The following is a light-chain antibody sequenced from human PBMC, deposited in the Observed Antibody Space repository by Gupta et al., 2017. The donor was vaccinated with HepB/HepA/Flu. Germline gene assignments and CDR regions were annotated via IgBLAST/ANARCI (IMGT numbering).Light chain of an antibody. Sequence: SALTQPPSVSGSPGQSVTISCTGTSSDIGSYNRVSWYQQSPGTAHKLIIYEVDKRTAGVPDRFSASKSGNTASLTISGRQTEDEADYYCSADTTSSTYVFGSGTKVTVL. CDR2: EVD. CDR3: SADTTSSTYV. V-gene: IGLV2-18*02. J-gene: IGLJ1*01. CDR1: SSDIGSYNR.